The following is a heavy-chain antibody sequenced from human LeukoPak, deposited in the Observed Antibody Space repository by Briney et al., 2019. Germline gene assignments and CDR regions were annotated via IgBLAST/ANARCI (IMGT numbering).Heavy chain of an antibody. CDR2: IYTGGTT. J-gene: IGHJ3*02. V-gene: IGHV4-61*02. CDR3: ARGNLVRGYLDDFDI. CDR1: GGSITSGSYY. D-gene: IGHD3-10*01. Sequence: SSQTLSLTCSVSGGSITSGSYYWSWIRQPAGKGLEWIGRIYTGGTTNYNPSIQSRVTISVDTSKNPFSLKLSSVTAADTAVYYCARGNLVRGYLDDFDIWGQGTMVTVSS.